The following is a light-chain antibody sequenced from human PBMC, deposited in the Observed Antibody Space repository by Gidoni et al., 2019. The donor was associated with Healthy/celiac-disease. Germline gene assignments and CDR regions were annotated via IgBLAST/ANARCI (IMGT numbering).Light chain of an antibody. Sequence: DIQMIQSPSPLSASVEDRVTITCRASQSISSYLNWYQQKPGKAPKLLIYAASSLQSGLPSRFSGSASRTDFTLTISSLQPEDFATYYCQQSYSTPRTFGRGTKVEIK. CDR3: QQSYSTPRT. CDR2: AAS. CDR1: QSISSY. J-gene: IGKJ1*01. V-gene: IGKV1-39*01.